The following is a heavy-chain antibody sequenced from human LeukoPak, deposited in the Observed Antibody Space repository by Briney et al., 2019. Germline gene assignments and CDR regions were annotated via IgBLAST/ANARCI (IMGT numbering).Heavy chain of an antibody. Sequence: GGSLRLSCAASGFTFSSYAMHWVRQAPGKGLEWVAVISYDGSNKYYADSVKGRFTISRDNSKNTLYQQMNSLRAEDTAVYYCARDMSSSSGYGMDVWGQGTTVTVSS. J-gene: IGHJ6*02. V-gene: IGHV3-30-3*01. CDR1: GFTFSSYA. CDR2: ISYDGSNK. CDR3: ARDMSSSSGYGMDV. D-gene: IGHD6-6*01.